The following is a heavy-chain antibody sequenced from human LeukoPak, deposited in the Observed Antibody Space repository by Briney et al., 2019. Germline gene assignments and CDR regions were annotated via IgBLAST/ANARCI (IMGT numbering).Heavy chain of an antibody. D-gene: IGHD1-26*01. J-gene: IGHJ6*02. CDR2: ISYGVTK. Sequence: GSLRLSCAASGFTFSRYGMHWVRQAPGRGLEWVSLISYGVTKYYADTVKGRFTISRDNSKNTLYVQMNGLRAEDTAVYYCAKDRGSSSSAYGMDVWGQGTTVTVSS. CDR1: GFTFSRYG. V-gene: IGHV3-30*18. CDR3: AKDRGSSSSAYGMDV.